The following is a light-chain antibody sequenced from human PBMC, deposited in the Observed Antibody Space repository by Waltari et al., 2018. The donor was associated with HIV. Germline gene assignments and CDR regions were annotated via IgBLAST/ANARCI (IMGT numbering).Light chain of an antibody. CDR1: SSDIGNSNL. Sequence: QSALTQPASVSGSPGQSISISCTEASSDIGNSNLVSWYQHHTGRAPKLLIFGVTKRPSGVSNRFSGSKSGNTASLTIPDLQAEDEAEYYCCSYASSGTLVVFGGGTRVTVL. CDR2: GVT. J-gene: IGLJ2*01. CDR3: CSYASSGTLVV. V-gene: IGLV2-23*02.